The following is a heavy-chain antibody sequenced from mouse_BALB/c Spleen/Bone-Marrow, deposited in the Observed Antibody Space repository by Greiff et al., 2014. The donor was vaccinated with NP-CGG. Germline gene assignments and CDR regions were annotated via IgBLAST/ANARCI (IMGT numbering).Heavy chain of an antibody. CDR3: ARRRDYDYFDY. CDR2: ISSGGSYT. CDR1: GFTFSSYG. Sequence: VQLKESGGDLVKPGGSLKLSCAASGFTFSSYGMSWVRQIPDKRLEWVATISSGGSYTFYPDSVKGRFTISRDNAKNTPNLQMTSLKSEDTAMYFCARRRDYDYFDYWGQGTTLTVSS. D-gene: IGHD2-4*01. J-gene: IGHJ2*01. V-gene: IGHV5-6*01.